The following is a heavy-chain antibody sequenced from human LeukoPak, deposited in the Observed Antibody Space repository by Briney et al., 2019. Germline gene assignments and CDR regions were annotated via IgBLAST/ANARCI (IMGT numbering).Heavy chain of an antibody. CDR1: GGSISTYY. V-gene: IGHV4-39*07. D-gene: IGHD3-22*01. CDR2: IYYSGST. Sequence: SETLSLTCTVSGGSISTYYWGWIRQPPGKGLEWIGSIYYSGSTYYNPSLKSRVTISLDTSKNQFSLKLSSVTAADTAVYYCARSGYYDSSIDYWGQGTLVTVSS. CDR3: ARSGYYDSSIDY. J-gene: IGHJ4*02.